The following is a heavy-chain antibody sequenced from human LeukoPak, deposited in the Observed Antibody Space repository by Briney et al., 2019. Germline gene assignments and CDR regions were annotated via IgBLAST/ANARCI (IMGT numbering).Heavy chain of an antibody. D-gene: IGHD6-13*01. J-gene: IGHJ6*02. V-gene: IGHV3-53*01. CDR2: IYTGGTT. CDR1: GFTVSSNY. CDR3: AREAAGYHYYYGMDV. Sequence: GGSLRLSCATSGFTVSSNYMSWVRQAPGKGLEWVALIYTGGTTSYADSVKGRFTISRDNSKNTLYLQMDSLRAEDTAVYYCAREAAGYHYYYGMDVWGQGATVTVSS.